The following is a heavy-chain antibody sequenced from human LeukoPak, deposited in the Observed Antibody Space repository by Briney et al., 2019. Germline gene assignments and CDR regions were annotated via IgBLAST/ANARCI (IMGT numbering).Heavy chain of an antibody. CDR1: GGSFSGYY. V-gene: IGHV4-34*01. CDR2: INHSGST. D-gene: IGHD2-2*01. Sequence: SETLSLTCAVYGGSFSGYYWSWIRQPPGKGLEWIGEINHSGSTNYNPSLKSRVTISVDTSKNQFSLKLSSVTAADTAVYYCARANMRRAAYWGQGTLVTVSS. CDR3: ARANMRRAAY. J-gene: IGHJ4*02.